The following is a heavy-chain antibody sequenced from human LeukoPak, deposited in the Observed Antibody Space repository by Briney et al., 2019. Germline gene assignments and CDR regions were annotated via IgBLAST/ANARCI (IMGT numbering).Heavy chain of an antibody. V-gene: IGHV4-39*01. CDR1: GGSISSSSYY. CDR3: ARLRYGIGSREYDY. CDR2: IYYSGST. J-gene: IGHJ4*02. Sequence: SETLSLTCTVSGGSISSSSYYWGWIRQPPGKGLEWIGSIYYSGSTYYNPSLKSRVTISVDTSKNQFSLKLSSVTAADTAVYYCARLRYGIGSREYDYWGQGTLVTVSS. D-gene: IGHD2-2*01.